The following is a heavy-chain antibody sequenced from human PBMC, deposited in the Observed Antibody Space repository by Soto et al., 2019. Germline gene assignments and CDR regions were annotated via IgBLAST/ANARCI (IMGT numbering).Heavy chain of an antibody. D-gene: IGHD3-22*01. CDR1: EDTFRNYA. CDR3: ASTKYDSSAYYYWYLGL. J-gene: IGHJ2*01. CDR2: IIPIFGTA. Sequence: QVELVQSGAEVKKPGSSVKVSCQASEDTFRNYAISWVRQAPGQALERMGGIIPIFGTANYAQKFQGRVTITADTSANTVYLELSSLRSEDTAVYYCASTKYDSSAYYYWYLGLWGRGTLVTVSS. V-gene: IGHV1-69*06.